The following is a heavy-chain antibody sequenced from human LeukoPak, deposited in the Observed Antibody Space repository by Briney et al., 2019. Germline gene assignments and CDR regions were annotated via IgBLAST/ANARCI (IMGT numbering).Heavy chain of an antibody. V-gene: IGHV3-30*03. CDR3: ARDFCSGGSCYLFDF. D-gene: IGHD2-15*01. CDR2: ISYDGSNK. Sequence: PGRSLRLSCAASGFTLSSYGMHWVRQAPGKGLEWVAVISYDGSNKYYADSVKGRFTISRDNSKNTLFLQMNSLRAEDTALYYCARDFCSGGSCYLFDFWGQGTLVTVSS. J-gene: IGHJ4*02. CDR1: GFTLSSYG.